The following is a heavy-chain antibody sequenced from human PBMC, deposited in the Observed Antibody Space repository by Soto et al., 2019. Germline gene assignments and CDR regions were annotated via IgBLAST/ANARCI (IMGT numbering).Heavy chain of an antibody. V-gene: IGHV4-31*03. CDR1: GGSISSAGYY. CDR3: ARSWTTAAGWANWFDP. J-gene: IGHJ5*02. Sequence: QVQLQESGPGLVKPSQTLSLTCSVSGGSISSAGYYWSWIRQHPGNGLEWVGYIYYSGATYYNPSLKSRLTILVDTSKNQFSLKLSSVTAADTAVYYCARSWTTAAGWANWFDPWGQGTLVTVSS. CDR2: IYYSGAT. D-gene: IGHD6-13*01.